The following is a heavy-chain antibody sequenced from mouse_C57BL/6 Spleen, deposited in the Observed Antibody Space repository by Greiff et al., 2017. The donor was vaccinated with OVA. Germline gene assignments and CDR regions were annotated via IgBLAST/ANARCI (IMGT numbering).Heavy chain of an antibody. J-gene: IGHJ2*01. CDR3: ARSPPYDYYFDY. CDR1: GYTFTDYN. V-gene: IGHV1-22*01. CDR2: INPNNGGT. D-gene: IGHD2-12*01. Sequence: EVQLQQSGPELVKPGASVKMSCKASGYTFTDYNMHWVKQSHGKSLEWIGYINPNNGGTSYNQKFKGKATLTVNKSSSTAYMELRSLTSEDSAVYYCARSPPYDYYFDYWGQGTTLTVSS.